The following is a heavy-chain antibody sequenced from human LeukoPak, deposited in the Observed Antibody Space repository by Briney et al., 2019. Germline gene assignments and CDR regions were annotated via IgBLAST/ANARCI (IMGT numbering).Heavy chain of an antibody. CDR3: ARVSPITMVRGPQTGDWFDP. D-gene: IGHD3-10*01. Sequence: SETLSLTCTVSGGSISSYYWSWIRQPPGKGLEWIGYIYHSGSTNYNPSLKSRVTISVDTSKNQFSLKLSSVTAADTAVYYCARVSPITMVRGPQTGDWFDPWGQGTLVTVSS. J-gene: IGHJ5*02. CDR2: IYHSGST. V-gene: IGHV4-59*01. CDR1: GGSISSYY.